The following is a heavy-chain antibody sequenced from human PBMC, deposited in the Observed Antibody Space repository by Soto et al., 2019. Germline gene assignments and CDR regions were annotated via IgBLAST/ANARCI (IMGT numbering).Heavy chain of an antibody. CDR3: VNPSGWYPDS. CDR1: GFTFSDYG. D-gene: IGHD6-19*01. CDR2: ISPDGKNQ. V-gene: IGHV3-30*18. J-gene: IGHJ4*02. Sequence: PGGSLRLSCVVSGFTFSDYGMHWVRQAPGKGLEWVAVISPDGKNQYYPDSLSGRFTISRDDSKSTLYLQLNRLRAEDTAVYYCVNPSGWYPDSWGQGTQVTVSS.